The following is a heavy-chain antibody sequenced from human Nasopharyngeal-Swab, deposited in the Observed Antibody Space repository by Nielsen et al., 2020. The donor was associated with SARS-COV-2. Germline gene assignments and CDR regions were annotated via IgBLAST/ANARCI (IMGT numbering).Heavy chain of an antibody. J-gene: IGHJ4*02. CDR1: GGSISSSSYY. V-gene: IGHV4-39*01. D-gene: IGHD4-23*01. CDR2: IYYSGST. CDR3: ARGWLPRNDYVGFDY. Sequence: SETLSLTCTVSGGSISSSSYYWGWIRQPPGKGLEWIGSIYYSGSTYYNPSLKSRVTISVDTSKNQFSLKLSSVTAADTAVYYCARGWLPRNDYVGFDYWGQGTLVTVSS.